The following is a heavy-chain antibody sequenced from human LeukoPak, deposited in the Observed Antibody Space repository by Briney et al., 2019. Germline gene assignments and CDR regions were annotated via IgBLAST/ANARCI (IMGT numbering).Heavy chain of an antibody. Sequence: QPGGSLRLSCAASGFTVSSNYMSWVRQAPGKGLEWVAVISHDLTYQAYADSVKGRFTISRDDSKNTLYVQMNSLRTEDTAFYYCARDVNNYFDYWGLGTLVTVSS. CDR1: GFTVSSNY. V-gene: IGHV3-30*03. CDR2: ISHDLTYQ. J-gene: IGHJ4*02. CDR3: ARDVNNYFDY.